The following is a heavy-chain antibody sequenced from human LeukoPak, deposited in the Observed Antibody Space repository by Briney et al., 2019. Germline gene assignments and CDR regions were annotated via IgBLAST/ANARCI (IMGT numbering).Heavy chain of an antibody. CDR1: GFTFSSYG. Sequence: GGSLRLSCAASGFTFSSYGMHWVRQAPGKGLEWVAVIWYDGSNKYYADSVKGRFTISRDNSKNTLYLQMNSLRAEDTAVYYCARAWNYDYYYYYMDVWGKGTTVTVSS. D-gene: IGHD1-7*01. CDR2: IWYDGSNK. J-gene: IGHJ6*03. CDR3: ARAWNYDYYYYYMDV. V-gene: IGHV3-33*01.